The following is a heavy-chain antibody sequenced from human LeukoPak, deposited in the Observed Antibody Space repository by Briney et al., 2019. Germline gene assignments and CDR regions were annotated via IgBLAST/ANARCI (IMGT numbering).Heavy chain of an antibody. D-gene: IGHD3-22*01. Sequence: SQTLSLTCAISGDSVSSNSATWTWIRQSPSRGLELLGRTFYSSKWYSDYALSVKSRITINPDTSRNQSSLQLTSVTPEDTAVYYCARGNRYYYDSSGYFPTTKFDYWGQGTLVTVSS. V-gene: IGHV6-1*01. CDR3: ARGNRYYYDSSGYFPTTKFDY. J-gene: IGHJ4*02. CDR2: TFYSSKWYS. CDR1: GDSVSSNSAT.